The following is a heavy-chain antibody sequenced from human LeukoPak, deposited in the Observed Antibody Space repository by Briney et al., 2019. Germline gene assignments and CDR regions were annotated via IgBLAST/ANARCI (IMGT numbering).Heavy chain of an antibody. CDR1: GYTFTSYG. CDR2: ISAYNGDT. Sequence: ASVKVSCKTSGYTFTSYGITWVRQAPGQGLEWMGWISAYNGDTSYARNLQGRVTMTTDTSTSTAYMELRSLRSDDTGVYYCAREGSGWYMDFQHWGQGTLVTVSS. CDR3: AREGSGWYMDFQH. J-gene: IGHJ1*01. D-gene: IGHD6-19*01. V-gene: IGHV1-18*01.